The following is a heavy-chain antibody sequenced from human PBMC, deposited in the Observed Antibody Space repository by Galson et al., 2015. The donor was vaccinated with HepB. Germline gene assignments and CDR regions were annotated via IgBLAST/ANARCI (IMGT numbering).Heavy chain of an antibody. V-gene: IGHV1-69*02. J-gene: IGHJ4*02. CDR3: ARGQRSKLERRGQYDY. D-gene: IGHD1-1*01. Sequence: SVKVSCKASGGTFSSYTISWVRQAPGQGLEWMGRIIPILGIANYAQKFQGRVTITADKSTSTAYMELSSLRSEDTAVYYCARGQRSKLERRGQYDYWGQGTLVTVSS. CDR1: GGTFSSYT. CDR2: IIPILGIA.